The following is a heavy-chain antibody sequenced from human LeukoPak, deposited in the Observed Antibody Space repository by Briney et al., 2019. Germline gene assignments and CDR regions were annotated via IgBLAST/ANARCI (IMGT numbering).Heavy chain of an antibody. CDR1: GFTVSSNY. J-gene: IGHJ4*02. CDR3: ARMNYVSSGWGAPFDD. D-gene: IGHD1-7*01. CDR2: ISPSSTRI. V-gene: IGHV3-48*04. Sequence: GGSLRLSCAASGFTVSSNYMSWVRQAPGKGLEWVSYISPSSTRIDYAASVRGRFTISRDNAKSSLYLQVNSLRAEDTAVYYCARMNYVSSGWGAPFDDWGQGTLVTVSS.